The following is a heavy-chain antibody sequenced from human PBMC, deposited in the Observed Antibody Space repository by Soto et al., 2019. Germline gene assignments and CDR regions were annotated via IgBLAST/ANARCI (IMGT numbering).Heavy chain of an antibody. CDR2: IVPVARIV. CDR3: ARSYYYDSSGYSHFDF. CDR1: GDTFRNYS. D-gene: IGHD3-22*01. Sequence: SVKVSCKTSGDTFRNYSLSWVRQAPGRGLEWMGRIVPVARIVNIAQKFRGRVTMTADESTSIVYMELTSLSSDDTALYYCARSYYYDSSGYSHFDFWGLGTLVTVSS. V-gene: IGHV1-69*02. J-gene: IGHJ4*02.